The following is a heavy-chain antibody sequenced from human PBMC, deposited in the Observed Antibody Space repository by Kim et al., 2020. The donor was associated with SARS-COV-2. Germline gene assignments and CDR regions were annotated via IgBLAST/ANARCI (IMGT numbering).Heavy chain of an antibody. CDR3: ARGPCYYDSSGYDN. J-gene: IGHJ4*02. V-gene: IGHV4-34*01. D-gene: IGHD3-22*01. Sequence: NPPLKSRVTISVDTSKNQFSLKLSSVTAADTAVYYCARGPCYYDSSGYDNWGQGTLVTVSS.